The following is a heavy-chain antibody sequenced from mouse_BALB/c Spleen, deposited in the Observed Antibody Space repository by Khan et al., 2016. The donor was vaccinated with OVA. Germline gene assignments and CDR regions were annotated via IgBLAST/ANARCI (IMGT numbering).Heavy chain of an antibody. CDR1: GYTFINYW. J-gene: IGHJ2*01. CDR3: ARRELRWAFDY. D-gene: IGHD1-1*01. Sequence: QVQLQQSGAELAKPGASVKMSCKASGYTFINYWILWVKQRPGQGLEWIGYINPSTGYTEYNQNFKGKATLTADKSSSTAYMQLSSLTSEDSAVXYGARRELRWAFDYWGQGTTLTVSS. V-gene: IGHV1-7*01. CDR2: INPSTGYT.